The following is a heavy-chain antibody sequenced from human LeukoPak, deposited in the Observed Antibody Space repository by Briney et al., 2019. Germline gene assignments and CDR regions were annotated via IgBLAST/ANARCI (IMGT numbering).Heavy chain of an antibody. D-gene: IGHD3-16*02. CDR2: ISYDGSNK. CDR3: ARESLGQTNASDI. J-gene: IGHJ3*02. V-gene: IGHV3-30-3*01. CDR1: GFTFSSYA. Sequence: PGGSLGLSCVASGFTFSSYAMHWVRQAPGKGLECVSVISYDGSNKYYADSVKGRFTISRDNSKNTLYLQMNSLRAEDTAVYYCARESLGQTNASDIWGQGTMVTVSA.